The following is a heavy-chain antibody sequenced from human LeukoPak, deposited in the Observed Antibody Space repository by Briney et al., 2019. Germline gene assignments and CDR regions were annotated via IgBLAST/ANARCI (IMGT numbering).Heavy chain of an antibody. CDR1: GFTFSSYA. Sequence: GGSLRLSCAASGFTFSSYATHWVRQAPGKGLEWVAVISYDGSNKYYADSVKGRFTISRDNSKNTLYLQMNSLRAEDTAVYYCARDRRNGYNEFDYWGQGTLVTVSS. J-gene: IGHJ4*02. CDR2: ISYDGSNK. CDR3: ARDRRNGYNEFDY. D-gene: IGHD5-24*01. V-gene: IGHV3-30-3*01.